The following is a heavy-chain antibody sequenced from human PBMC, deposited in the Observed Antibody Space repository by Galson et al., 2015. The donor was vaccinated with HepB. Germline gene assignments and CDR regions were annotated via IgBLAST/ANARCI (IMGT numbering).Heavy chain of an antibody. CDR2: FYYTGAI. CDR1: GGSISSRNYY. J-gene: IGHJ5*02. V-gene: IGHV4-39*01. CDR3: VRRSSETRGDSNVGFDP. D-gene: IGHD5-18*01. Sequence: SETLSLTCTVSGGSISSRNYYWGWIRQPPMKGLEWIGSFYYTGAINYNPSLKSRVTISADTSKNQFSLKLNSVTAADTAVYYCVRRSSETRGDSNVGFDPWGQGTPVSVSS.